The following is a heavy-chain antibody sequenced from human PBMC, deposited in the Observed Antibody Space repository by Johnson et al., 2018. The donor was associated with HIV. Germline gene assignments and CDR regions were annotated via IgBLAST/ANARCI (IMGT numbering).Heavy chain of an antibody. CDR3: ARDLNHFGGAFDI. CDR2: VSYDASNK. V-gene: IGHV3-30*04. Sequence: VQLVESGGGVVQPGRSLRLSCTSAFSFSGYAMHWVRQAPGKGLEWVAVVSYDASNKYYADSVKGRFTISRDNSKNTLYLQMNSLRAEDTAVYYCARDLNHFGGAFDIWGQGTMVTVSS. CDR1: AFSFSGYA. D-gene: IGHD3-16*01. J-gene: IGHJ3*02.